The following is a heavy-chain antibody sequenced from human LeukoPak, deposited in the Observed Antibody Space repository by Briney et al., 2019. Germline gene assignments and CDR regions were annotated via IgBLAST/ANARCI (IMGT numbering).Heavy chain of an antibody. CDR2: ISGEGGST. CDR1: GYTFEDYA. CDR3: APLGYCSSTSCRDGIDY. V-gene: IGHV3-43*02. Sequence: GGSLRLSCAASGYTFEDYAMYWVRQAPGKGLEWVSLISGEGGSTYYADSVKGRFTISRDNSKNSLYLPMNSLRTEDTALYYCAPLGYCSSTSCRDGIDYWGQGTLVTVSS. D-gene: IGHD2-2*01. J-gene: IGHJ4*02.